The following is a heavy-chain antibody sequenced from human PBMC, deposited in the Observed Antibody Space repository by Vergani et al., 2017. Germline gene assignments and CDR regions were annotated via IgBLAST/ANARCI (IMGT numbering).Heavy chain of an antibody. CDR3: ARGPQYYYDSSGGYSYYGMDV. V-gene: IGHV3-21*02. Sequence: EVQLVESGGGLVKPGESLRLCCAATGFTFSNYNMNWVRQAPGKGLEWVSSIRGSGRYRFYADSLKGRFTISRDNAKNSVYLQMSSLGAEDTAVYYCARGPQYYYDSSGGYSYYGMDVWGQGTTVTVSS. D-gene: IGHD3-22*01. CDR2: IRGSGRYR. J-gene: IGHJ6*02. CDR1: GFTFSNYN.